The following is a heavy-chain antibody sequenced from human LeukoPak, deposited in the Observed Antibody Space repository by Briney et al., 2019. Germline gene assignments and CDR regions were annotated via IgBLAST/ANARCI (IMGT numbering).Heavy chain of an antibody. J-gene: IGHJ4*02. CDR2: IYHSGST. D-gene: IGHD7-27*01. V-gene: IGHV4-38-2*02. Sequence: SETLSLTCTVSGYSISSGYYWGWIRQPPGEGLEWIGSIYHSGSTYYNPSLKSRGTISVDTSKNQFSLKLSSVTAADTAVYYCARADWGSAGDYWGQGTLVTVSS. CDR1: GYSISSGYY. CDR3: ARADWGSAGDY.